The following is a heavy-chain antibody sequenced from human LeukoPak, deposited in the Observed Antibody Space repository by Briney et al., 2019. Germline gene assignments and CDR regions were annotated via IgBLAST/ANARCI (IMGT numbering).Heavy chain of an antibody. CDR1: GGSISSSSYY. D-gene: IGHD2-15*01. Sequence: SETLSLTCTVSGGSISSSSYYWGWIRQPPGKGLEWIGSISHIGSTYYNPSLKSRVTISVDTSKNQFSLKLSSVTAADTAVYYCARLWSTSCKGGSCPHQPNYWGQGTRVTVPS. CDR2: ISHIGST. J-gene: IGHJ4*02. V-gene: IGHV4-39*01. CDR3: ARLWSTSCKGGSCPHQPNY.